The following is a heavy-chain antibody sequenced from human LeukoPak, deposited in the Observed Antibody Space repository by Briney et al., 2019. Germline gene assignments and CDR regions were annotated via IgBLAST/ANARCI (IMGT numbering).Heavy chain of an antibody. V-gene: IGHV1-2*02. J-gene: IGHJ4*02. CDR1: GYTFTGYY. D-gene: IGHD2-2*02. Sequence: GASVKVSCKASGYTFTGYYVHWVRQAPGQGLEWMGWINPNSGGTNYAQKFQGRVTMTRDTSISTAYMELSRLRSDDTAVYYCARDHGCSSTSCYTACDYWGQGTLVTVSS. CDR3: ARDHGCSSTSCYTACDY. CDR2: INPNSGGT.